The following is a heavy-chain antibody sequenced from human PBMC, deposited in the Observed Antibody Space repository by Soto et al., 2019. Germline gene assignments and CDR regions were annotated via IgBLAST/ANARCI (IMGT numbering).Heavy chain of an antibody. CDR3: ARDHGGGGLTLEY. D-gene: IGHD3-16*01. J-gene: IGHJ4*02. CDR1: GFIFSDYY. Sequence: DLEESGGGLVKPGGALRLSCTASGFIFSDYYMSWIRQAPGKGLEWVSDLSNSGRITHHADSVEGRFTISRDNAKDSLYLRMNSLRREDSAIYYCARDHGGGGLTLEYWGQGTLVTVSS. CDR2: LSNSGRIT. V-gene: IGHV3-11*01.